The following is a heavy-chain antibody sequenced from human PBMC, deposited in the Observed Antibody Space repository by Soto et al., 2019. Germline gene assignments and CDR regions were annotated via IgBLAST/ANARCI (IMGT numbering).Heavy chain of an antibody. J-gene: IGHJ4*02. D-gene: IGHD3-16*01. V-gene: IGHV3-66*01. Sequence: EVQLVESGGGLVQPGGSLRLSCAASGFTVSTKYMSWVRQGPGKGLEWVSVIYSGGSTFYADSVRGRFTISRDNSKNTVNLQMNSLRAEDTAVYYCARDPWAADYWGQGTLVTVSS. CDR1: GFTVSTKY. CDR2: IYSGGST. CDR3: ARDPWAADY.